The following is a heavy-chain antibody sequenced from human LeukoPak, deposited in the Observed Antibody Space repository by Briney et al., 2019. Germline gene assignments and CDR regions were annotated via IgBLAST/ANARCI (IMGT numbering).Heavy chain of an antibody. D-gene: IGHD3-16*01. CDR2: IFYSGTT. CDR3: ARDFLQGTRGNTGGSFDY. V-gene: IGHV4-39*07. Sequence: SETLSLTCTVSGDTISTSFYYWDWIRQPPGKGLEWIGGIFYSGTTYYNPSLKSRVTMSVDTSKNQFSLKPSSVTAADTAVYYCARDFLQGTRGNTGGSFDYWGQGILVTVSS. J-gene: IGHJ4*02. CDR1: GDTISTSFYY.